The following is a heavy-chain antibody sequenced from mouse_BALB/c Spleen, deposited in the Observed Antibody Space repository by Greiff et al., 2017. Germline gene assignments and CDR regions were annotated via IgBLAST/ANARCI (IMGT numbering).Heavy chain of an antibody. D-gene: IGHD5-5*01. J-gene: IGHJ2*01. Sequence: VKLVESGAELVKPGASVKLSCKASGYTFTSYYMYWVKQRPGQGLEWIGEINPSNGGTNFNEKFKSKATLTVDKSSSTAYMQLSSLTSEDSAVYYCTRGLPYPDYWGQGTTLTVSS. CDR3: TRGLPYPDY. CDR1: GYTFTSYY. V-gene: IGHV1S81*02. CDR2: INPSNGGT.